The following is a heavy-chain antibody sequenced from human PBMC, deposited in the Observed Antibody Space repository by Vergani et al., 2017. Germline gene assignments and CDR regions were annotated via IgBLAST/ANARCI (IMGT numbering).Heavy chain of an antibody. CDR1: GYIFKNYY. J-gene: IGHJ4*02. CDR3: ARSIGYCTSGSCRPYYFDL. CDR2: VNFVTVDA. D-gene: IGHD2-15*01. Sequence: QVQLVQSGAAVKKPGASAKASCTASGYIFKNYYMHWLRLAPGQGFQWMGVVNFVTVDATSPQKFEGRITITRDTSTATFYMDLSSLKYEDTAIYYCARSIGYCTSGSCRPYYFDLWGQGSLVTVSS. V-gene: IGHV1-46*02.